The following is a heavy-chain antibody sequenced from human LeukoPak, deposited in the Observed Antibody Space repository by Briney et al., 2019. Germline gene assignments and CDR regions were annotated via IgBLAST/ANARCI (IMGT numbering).Heavy chain of an antibody. CDR2: ISSSGSTI. CDR1: GFTFSSYE. Sequence: GGSLRLSCAASGFTFSSYEMNWVRQAPGKGLEWVSYISSSGSTIYYADSVKGRFTIPRDNAKNSLYLQMNSLRAEDTALYYCVREVLLDYSFYYMDVWGKGTTVTVSS. J-gene: IGHJ6*03. V-gene: IGHV3-48*03. D-gene: IGHD3-10*01. CDR3: VREVLLDYSFYYMDV.